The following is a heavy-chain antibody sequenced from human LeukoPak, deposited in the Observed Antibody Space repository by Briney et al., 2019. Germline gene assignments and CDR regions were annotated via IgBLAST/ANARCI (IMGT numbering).Heavy chain of an antibody. V-gene: IGHV3-23*01. CDR2: ISGSGGST. Sequence: GGSLRLSCAVSGFTFSSYVMSWVRQAPGKGLEWVSVISGSGGSTFYADSVKGRFTISRDNSKNTLYLQMNSLRAEDTAVYYCARSRGYSGYDYLDHWGQGTLVTVS. D-gene: IGHD5-12*01. J-gene: IGHJ4*02. CDR1: GFTFSSYV. CDR3: ARSRGYSGYDYLDH.